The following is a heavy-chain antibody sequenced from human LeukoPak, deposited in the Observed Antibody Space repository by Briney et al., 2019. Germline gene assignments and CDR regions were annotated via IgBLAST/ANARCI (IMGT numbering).Heavy chain of an antibody. CDR2: INGDGRST. D-gene: IGHD1-1*01. J-gene: IGHJ4*02. Sequence: GGSLRLSCVASGFTFRSYWMHWVRQAPGKGLEWVSRINGDGRSTSYADFVRGRFTISRDNAKNTLYLQMNSLRAEDTAVYYCARGGGNAPFDYWGQGTLVTVSS. V-gene: IGHV3-74*01. CDR3: ARGGGNAPFDY. CDR1: GFTFRSYW.